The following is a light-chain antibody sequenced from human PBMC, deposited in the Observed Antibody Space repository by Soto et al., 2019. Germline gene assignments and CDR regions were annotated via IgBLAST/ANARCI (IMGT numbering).Light chain of an antibody. CDR3: QQYGGSPTWT. CDR1: QRVRSNY. J-gene: IGKJ1*01. Sequence: EIVLTQSPGTLSLSPGERATLSCRASQRVRSNYLAWYQQKPVRAPRLLVYGASNRATGIPYRFSGSGSGTDFTLAISRLEPEDCAVYYCQQYGGSPTWTFGQGTKVDIK. V-gene: IGKV3-20*01. CDR2: GAS.